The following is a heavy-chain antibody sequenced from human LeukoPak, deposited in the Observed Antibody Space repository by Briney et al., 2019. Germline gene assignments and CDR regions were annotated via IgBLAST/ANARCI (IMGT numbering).Heavy chain of an antibody. V-gene: IGHV3-7*01. Sequence: SSSSYYWGWIRQPPGNGLEWVAKIEKDGSAAYYVDSMKGRFTISRDNAENSLYLQMNSLRAEDTAVYSCARAGVTNLLGETYWYFDLWGRGTLVTVSS. CDR1: SSSSYY. D-gene: IGHD1-26*01. J-gene: IGHJ2*01. CDR2: IEKDGSAA. CDR3: ARAGVTNLLGETYWYFDL.